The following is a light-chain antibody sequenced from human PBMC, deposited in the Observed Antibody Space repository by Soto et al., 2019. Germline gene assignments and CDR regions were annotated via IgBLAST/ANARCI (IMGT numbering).Light chain of an antibody. CDR2: DAS. J-gene: IGKJ2*01. Sequence: DIQMTQSPSSLSASVGDRVTITCQASQDISNYLNWYQQKPGKAPKLLIYDASNLETGVPSRFSGSGSGTDFTFTISSLQPEDIATYYCQQYDNLPLTIGQWTKLEIK. V-gene: IGKV1-33*01. CDR3: QQYDNLPLT. CDR1: QDISNY.